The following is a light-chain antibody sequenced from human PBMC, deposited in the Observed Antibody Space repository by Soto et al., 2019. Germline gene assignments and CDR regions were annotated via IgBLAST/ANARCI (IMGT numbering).Light chain of an antibody. J-gene: IGKJ1*01. CDR1: QSVSSN. CDR2: AAS. CDR3: QQYGSSGT. Sequence: EIVMTQSPATLSVSPGERAPLSCRASQSVSSNLAWYQQQPGQAPRLLIYAASTRATGIPARFSGSGSGTEFTLTISSLQSEDFAVYYCQQYGSSGTFGQGTKVDIK. V-gene: IGKV3-15*01.